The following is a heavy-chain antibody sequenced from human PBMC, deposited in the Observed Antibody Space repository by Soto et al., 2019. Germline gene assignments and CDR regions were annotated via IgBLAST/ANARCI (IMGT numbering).Heavy chain of an antibody. D-gene: IGHD3-3*01. CDR3: ARGGITIFGVALGWFDP. Sequence: ASVKVSCKASGYTFTSYGISWVRQAPGQGLEWMGWISAYNGNTNYAQKLQGRVTMTTDTSTSTAYMELRSLRSDDTAVYYCARGGITIFGVALGWFDPWGQGTLVTFSS. CDR1: GYTFTSYG. V-gene: IGHV1-18*04. J-gene: IGHJ5*02. CDR2: ISAYNGNT.